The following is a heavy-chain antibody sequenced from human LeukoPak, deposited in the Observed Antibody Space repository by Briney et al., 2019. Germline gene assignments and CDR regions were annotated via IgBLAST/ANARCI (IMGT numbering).Heavy chain of an antibody. V-gene: IGHV4-39*01. J-gene: IGHJ4*02. CDR1: GGSISSSSYY. CDR3: ARLGVRGVISYIDY. CDR2: IYHSGST. D-gene: IGHD3-10*01. Sequence: PSETLSLTCTVSGGSISSSSYYWGWIRQPPGKGLEWIGSIYHSGSTYYNPSLKSRVTISVDTSKNQFSLKLSSVTAADTAVYYCARLGVRGVISYIDYWGQGTLVTVSS.